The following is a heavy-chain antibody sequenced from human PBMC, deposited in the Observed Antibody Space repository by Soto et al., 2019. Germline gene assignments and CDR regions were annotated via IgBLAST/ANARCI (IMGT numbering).Heavy chain of an antibody. CDR3: ARFLSWNDAFDI. CDR2: ISSSGSTI. CDR1: GFTFSDYY. J-gene: IGHJ3*02. Sequence: RRLSFAASGFTFSDYYMSWIRQAPGKGLEWVSYISSSGSTIYYADSVKGRFTISRDNAKNSLYLQMNSLRAEDTAVYYCARFLSWNDAFDIWGNGTRVTVS. V-gene: IGHV3-11*01. D-gene: IGHD1-1*01.